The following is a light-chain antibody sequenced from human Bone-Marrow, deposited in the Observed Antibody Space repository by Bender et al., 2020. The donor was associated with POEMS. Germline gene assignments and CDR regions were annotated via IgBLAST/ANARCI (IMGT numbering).Light chain of an antibody. Sequence: QSVLTQPPSASGSPGQSVTISCPGTSSDVGGYNYVSWYQQHPGKAPKLMIYEISKRPSGVPDRFSGSKSGTTASLTVSGLQAEDEADYYCSSRDARGTVVFGGGTKVTV. CDR1: SSDVGGYNY. CDR3: SSRDARGTVV. J-gene: IGLJ2*01. V-gene: IGLV2-8*01. CDR2: EIS.